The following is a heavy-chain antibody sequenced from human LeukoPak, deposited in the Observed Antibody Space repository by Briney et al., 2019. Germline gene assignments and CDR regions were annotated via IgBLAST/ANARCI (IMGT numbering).Heavy chain of an antibody. J-gene: IGHJ4*02. CDR1: GFTFSSYA. Sequence: GGSLRLSCAASGFTFSSYAMSWVRQAPGKGLEWVSGISGSGDNTYYADSVKGRFTISRDNSKNTLYMQVNSLGTEDTAAYYCAKGSYNDSSGSFYFDYWGQGTLVTVSS. CDR2: ISGSGDNT. D-gene: IGHD3-22*01. CDR3: AKGSYNDSSGSFYFDY. V-gene: IGHV3-23*01.